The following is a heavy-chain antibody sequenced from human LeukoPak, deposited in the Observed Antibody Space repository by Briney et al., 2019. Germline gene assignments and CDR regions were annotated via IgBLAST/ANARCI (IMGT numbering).Heavy chain of an antibody. J-gene: IGHJ3*02. Sequence: GGSLRLSCAASGFTFSSYDMHWVRQATGKGLEWVSAIGTAGDTYYPGSVKGRFTISRENAKNSLYLQMNSLRAEDTAVYYCAREWGGGPLDIWGQGTMVTVSS. D-gene: IGHD1-26*01. CDR1: GFTFSSYD. V-gene: IGHV3-13*01. CDR3: AREWGGGPLDI. CDR2: IGTAGDT.